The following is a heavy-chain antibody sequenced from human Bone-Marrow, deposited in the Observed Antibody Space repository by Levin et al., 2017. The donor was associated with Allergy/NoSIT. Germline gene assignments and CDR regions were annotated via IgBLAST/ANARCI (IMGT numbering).Heavy chain of an antibody. CDR1: GLTINNSW. J-gene: IGHJ6*02. Sequence: QPGGSLRLSCAVPGLTINNSWLSWVRQAPGKGLEWVATIKPDASDKYYVDPVKGRFTISRDNAKNSLYLQMNSLRAEDTAVYYCSREMDVRGQGTTVTVSS. CDR2: IKPDASDK. V-gene: IGHV3-7*04. CDR3: SREMDV.